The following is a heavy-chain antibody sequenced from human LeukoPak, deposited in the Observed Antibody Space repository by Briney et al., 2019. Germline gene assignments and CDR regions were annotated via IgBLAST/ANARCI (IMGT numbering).Heavy chain of an antibody. V-gene: IGHV3-15*01. CDR2: IKSKTDGGTI. CDR1: GFTFRYAW. Sequence: PGGSLRLSCAASGFTFRYAWMSWVRQAPGKGLEWVGRIKSKTDGGTIYYATPVKGRFTISGDDSKDTLYLQINSLKAEDTAVYYCTTAVPAIVGHSYWGQGTLVTVSS. CDR3: TTAVPAIVGHSY. J-gene: IGHJ4*02. D-gene: IGHD1-26*01.